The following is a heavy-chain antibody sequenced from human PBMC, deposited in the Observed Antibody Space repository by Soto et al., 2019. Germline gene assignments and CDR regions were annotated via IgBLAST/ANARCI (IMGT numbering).Heavy chain of an antibody. CDR3: ASRRNPYGAYDY. CDR1: GFTVSSNF. CDR2: IYSDGST. Sequence: EVQLVVSGGGLVQPGGSLRLSCAASGFTVSSNFMSWVRQAPGKGLEWVSIIYSDGSTYYADSVKGRFTISRDNSKNTLYLQMNSPRADDTAVYYCASRRNPYGAYDYWGQGTLVTVSS. J-gene: IGHJ4*02. V-gene: IGHV3-66*01. D-gene: IGHD4-17*01.